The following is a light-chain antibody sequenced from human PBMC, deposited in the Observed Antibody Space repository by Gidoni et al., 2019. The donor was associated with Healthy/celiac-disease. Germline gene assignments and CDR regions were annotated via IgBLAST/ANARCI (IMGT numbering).Light chain of an antibody. CDR1: QSVSSY. V-gene: IGKV3-11*01. Sequence: EIVLTQSPATLSLSPGEIATLSCRASQSVSSYLAWYQQKPGQAPRLLIYDASNRATGIPARCSGSGSGTDFTLTISSLEPEDFAVYYCQQRSNWPTFGGGTKVEIK. J-gene: IGKJ4*01. CDR3: QQRSNWPT. CDR2: DAS.